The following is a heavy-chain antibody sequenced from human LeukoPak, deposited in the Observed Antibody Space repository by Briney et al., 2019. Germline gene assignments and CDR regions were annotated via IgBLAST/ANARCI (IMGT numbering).Heavy chain of an antibody. CDR1: GFTFSSYE. CDR3: ARVGADCSGDRCYWTYDAFDI. CDR2: ISTSGSTK. D-gene: IGHD2-15*01. V-gene: IGHV3-48*03. J-gene: IGHJ3*02. Sequence: GGSLRLSCAASGFTFSSYEMNWVRQAPGKGLEWVSYISTSGSTKYYADSMKGRFTISRDNAKNSLYLQMNSLRAEDTAVYYCARVGADCSGDRCYWTYDAFDIWGQGTMVTVSS.